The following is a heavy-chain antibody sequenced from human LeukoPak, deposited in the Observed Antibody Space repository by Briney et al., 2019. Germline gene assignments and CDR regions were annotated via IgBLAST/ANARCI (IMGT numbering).Heavy chain of an antibody. CDR2: INPNSGGT. D-gene: IGHD6-19*01. Sequence: GASVKVSCKASGYTFTGYYMHWVRQAPGQGLEWMGWINPNSGGTSYAQKFQGRVTMTRDTSISTAYMELSRLRSDDTAVYYCARQWLVDWFDPWGQGTLVTVSS. CDR1: GYTFTGYY. V-gene: IGHV1-2*02. J-gene: IGHJ5*02. CDR3: ARQWLVDWFDP.